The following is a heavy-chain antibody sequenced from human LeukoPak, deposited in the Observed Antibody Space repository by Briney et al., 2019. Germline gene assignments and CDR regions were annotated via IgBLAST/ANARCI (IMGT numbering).Heavy chain of an antibody. V-gene: IGHV3-11*04. J-gene: IGHJ6*04. CDR1: GFTFSDYY. Sequence: GGSLRLSCAASGFTFSDYYMSWIRQAPGKGLEWVSYISSRGSSIYYADSLKGRFTISRDNAKNSLYLQMNSLRAEDTAVYYCAELGITMIGGVWGKGTTVTISS. CDR3: AELGITMIGGV. D-gene: IGHD3-10*02. CDR2: ISSRGSSI.